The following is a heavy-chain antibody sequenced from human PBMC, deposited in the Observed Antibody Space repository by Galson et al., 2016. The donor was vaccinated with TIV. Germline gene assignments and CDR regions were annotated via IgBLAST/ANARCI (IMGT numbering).Heavy chain of an antibody. CDR3: AREVTCGGACYYFDF. Sequence: SLRLSCADSRSTFSSSWMNWVRQAPGKGLEWVANINGDGTEIKYVDSVKGRFTISRDNAKNSLYLQMNDLRVEDTAFYHCAREVTCGGACYYFDFWGQGTLVTVSS. D-gene: IGHD2-21*02. CDR2: INGDGTEI. J-gene: IGHJ4*02. V-gene: IGHV3-7*03. CDR1: RSTFSSSW.